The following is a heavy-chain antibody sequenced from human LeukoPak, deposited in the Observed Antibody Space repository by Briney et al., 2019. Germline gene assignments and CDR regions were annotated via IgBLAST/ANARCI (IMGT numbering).Heavy chain of an antibody. D-gene: IGHD5-24*01. J-gene: IGHJ4*02. CDR2: INHSGST. V-gene: IGHV4-34*01. Sequence: GSLRLSCAASGFTFSNYGLSWIRQPPGKGLEWIGEINHSGSTNYNPSLKSRVTISVDTSKNQFSLKLSSVTAADTAVYYCARHRWLQPFDYWGQGTLVTVSS. CDR3: ARHRWLQPFDY. CDR1: GFTFSNYG.